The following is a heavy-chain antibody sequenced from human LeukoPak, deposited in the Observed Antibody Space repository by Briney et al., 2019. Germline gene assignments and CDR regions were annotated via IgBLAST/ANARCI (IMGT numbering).Heavy chain of an antibody. CDR1: GGSFSGYY. CDR3: ARGRSGWFDP. V-gene: IGHV4-34*01. J-gene: IGHJ5*02. CDR2: INHSGST. D-gene: IGHD3-10*01. Sequence: SETLSLTCAVYGGSFSGYYWSWIRQPPGKGLEWIGEINHSGSTNYNPSLKSRVTISVDTSKNQFSLKLSSVTATDTAVYYCARGRSGWFDPWGQGTLVTVSS.